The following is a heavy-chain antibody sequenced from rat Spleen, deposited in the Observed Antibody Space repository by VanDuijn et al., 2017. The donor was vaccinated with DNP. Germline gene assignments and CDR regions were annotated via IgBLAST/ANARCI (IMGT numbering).Heavy chain of an antibody. J-gene: IGHJ2*01. Sequence: EVQLQESGPGLVKPSQSLSLTCSVTGYSITSSYRWNWIRKFPGNKMEWTGHISYSGSTTYNPSLKSRISITRDTSKNQFFLQLNSVTTEDTATYYCARWVRALDYWGQGVMVTVSS. CDR3: ARWVRALDY. D-gene: IGHD4-1*01. V-gene: IGHV3-1*01. CDR1: GYSITSSY. CDR2: ISYSGST.